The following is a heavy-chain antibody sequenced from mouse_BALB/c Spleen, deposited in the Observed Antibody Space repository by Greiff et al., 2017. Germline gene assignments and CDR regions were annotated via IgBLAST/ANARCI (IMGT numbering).Heavy chain of an antibody. CDR3: ARKGLEGAMDY. J-gene: IGHJ4*01. V-gene: IGHV3-2*02. CDR1: GYSITSDYA. CDR2: ISYSGST. D-gene: IGHD2-13*01. Sequence: EVKLLESGPGLVKPSQSLSLTCTVTGYSITSDYAWNWIRQFPGNKLEWMGYISYSGSTSYNPSLKSRISITRDTSKNQFFLQLNSVTTEDTATYYCARKGLEGAMDYWGQGTSVTVSS.